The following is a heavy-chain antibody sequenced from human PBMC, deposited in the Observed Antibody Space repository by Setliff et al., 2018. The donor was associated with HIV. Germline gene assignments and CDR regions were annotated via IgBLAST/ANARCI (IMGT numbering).Heavy chain of an antibody. CDR1: GDSVTNDDYY. D-gene: IGHD3-10*01. V-gene: IGHV4-39*01. J-gene: IGHJ3*01. CDR3: ARRIPLRQWMVPGDSFDV. CDR2: IHYNGRT. Sequence: SETLSLTCTVSGDSVTNDDYYWGWIRQPPGKGLEWIAIIHYNGRTYYDPSLKSRVTIFVDTSKTQFYLRLRSVTAADTAVYYCARRIPLRQWMVPGDSFDVWGRGTKVTVSS.